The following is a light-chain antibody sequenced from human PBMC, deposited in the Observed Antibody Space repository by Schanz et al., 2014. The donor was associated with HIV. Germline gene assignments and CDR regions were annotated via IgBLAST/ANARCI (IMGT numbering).Light chain of an antibody. J-gene: IGKJ5*01. V-gene: IGKV1-5*03. CDR2: EAS. CDR1: QSISEW. CDR3: QHFDSLPIT. Sequence: DIQMPQSPSTLSASVGDRITITCRASQSISEWLAWYQQKPGQAPNLLISEASTLESGVPSRFSGTGSGTDFTLTISSLQPEDFATYFCQHFDSLPITFGQGTRLEIK.